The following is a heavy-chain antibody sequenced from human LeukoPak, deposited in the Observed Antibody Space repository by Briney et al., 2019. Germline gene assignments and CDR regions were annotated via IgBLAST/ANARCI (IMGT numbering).Heavy chain of an antibody. CDR1: QYSFSDYA. CDR3: AKVLNYYGSGYFDY. Sequence: ASVKVSCKASQYSFSDYAIHWVRQAPGQRLEWMGWIDAGNGRTKYSQSFQGRLTIIRDTSATTAYMELSGLTSEDTAVYYCAKVLNYYGSGYFDYWGRGTLVTVSS. V-gene: IGHV1-3*01. D-gene: IGHD3-10*01. J-gene: IGHJ4*02. CDR2: IDAGNGRT.